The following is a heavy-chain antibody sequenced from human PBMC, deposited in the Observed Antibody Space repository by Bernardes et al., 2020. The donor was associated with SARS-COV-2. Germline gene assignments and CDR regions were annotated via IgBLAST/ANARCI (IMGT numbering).Heavy chain of an antibody. CDR2: IYPADSDT. CDR1: GFTFTDYW. V-gene: IGHV5-51*01. D-gene: IGHD6-13*01. Sequence: GESLKISCQASGFTFTDYWIGWVRQMPGKGLEWMGIIYPADSDTRYSPSFRGQVTISADKSIDTAYLQWSSLKASDNAIYYCARRPPIASIGSFDYWGLGTLVTVSS. J-gene: IGHJ4*02. CDR3: ARRPPIASIGSFDY.